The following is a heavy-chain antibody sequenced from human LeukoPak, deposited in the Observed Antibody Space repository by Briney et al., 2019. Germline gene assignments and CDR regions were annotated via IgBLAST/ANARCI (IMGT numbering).Heavy chain of an antibody. CDR3: ARVTNCSGGSCQYFDY. V-gene: IGHV3-74*01. CDR2: INSDGSST. CDR1: GFTFSSYW. Sequence: PGGSLRLSCAASGFTFSSYWMHWVRQAPGKGLVWVSRINSDGSSTSYADSVKGRFTISRDNAKNTLYLQMNSLRAEDTAVYYCARVTNCSGGSCQYFDYWGQGTLVTVSS. J-gene: IGHJ4*02. D-gene: IGHD2-15*01.